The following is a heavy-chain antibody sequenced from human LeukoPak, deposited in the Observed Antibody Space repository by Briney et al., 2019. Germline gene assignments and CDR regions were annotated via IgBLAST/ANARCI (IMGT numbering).Heavy chain of an antibody. J-gene: IGHJ4*02. CDR1: GGSISSYY. CDR3: AREERGYYFDY. Sequence: SETLSLTCTVSGGSISSYYWSWIRQPPGKGLEWIGYIYYSGSTNYNPSLKSRVTISVDTSKNQFSLKLSSVTAADTAVYYCAREERGYYFDYWGQGTPVTVSS. V-gene: IGHV4-59*01. D-gene: IGHD5-12*01. CDR2: IYYSGST.